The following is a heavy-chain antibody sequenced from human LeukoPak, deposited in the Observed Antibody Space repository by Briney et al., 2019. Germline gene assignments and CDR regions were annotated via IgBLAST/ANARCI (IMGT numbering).Heavy chain of an antibody. D-gene: IGHD2-21*02. V-gene: IGHV7-4-1*02. CDR1: GYTFTSYA. J-gene: IGHJ6*02. Sequence: ASVKVSCKASGYTFTSYAMNWVRQAPGQGLEWMGWNNTNTGNPTYAQGFTGRFVFSLDTSVSTAYLQISSLKAEDTAVYYCARDNCGGDCYGYYYYGMDVWGQGTTVTVSS. CDR3: ARDNCGGDCYGYYYYGMDV. CDR2: NNTNTGNP.